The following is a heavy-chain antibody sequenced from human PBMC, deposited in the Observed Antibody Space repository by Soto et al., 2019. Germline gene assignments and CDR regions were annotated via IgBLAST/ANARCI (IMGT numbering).Heavy chain of an antibody. CDR3: ARGRGVFN. D-gene: IGHD3-10*01. J-gene: IGHJ4*02. CDR1: GGSFSGYY. V-gene: IGHV4-34*01. CDR2: INHSGST. Sequence: QVQLQQWGAGLLKPSETLSLTCAVYGGSFSGYYWSWIRQPPGKGLEWIGEINHSGSTNYNPSLKSRVTISVDTSKNQFSQKLSSVTAADTAVYYCARGRGVFNWGQGTLVTVSS.